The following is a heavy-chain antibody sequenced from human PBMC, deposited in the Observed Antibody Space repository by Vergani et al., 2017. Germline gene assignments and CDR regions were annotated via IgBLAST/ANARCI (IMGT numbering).Heavy chain of an antibody. V-gene: IGHV4-34*01. CDR1: GGSFSGYY. CDR3: ARGFQYYYVLGSYRVYINQKGRDV. J-gene: IGHJ6*03. Sequence: QVQLQQWGAGLLKPSETPSLTCAVHGGSFSGYYWSRIRQPPGKGRELIGEIKHRGSTNYNPALKSRVTISVDTSKNQFSLKLSSVTAADTAVYYCARGFQYYYVLGSYRVYINQKGRDVWGKGP. CDR2: IKHRGST. D-gene: IGHD3-10*01.